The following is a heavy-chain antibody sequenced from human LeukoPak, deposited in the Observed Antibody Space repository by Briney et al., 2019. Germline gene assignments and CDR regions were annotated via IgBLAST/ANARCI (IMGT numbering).Heavy chain of an antibody. J-gene: IGHJ4*02. V-gene: IGHV3-23*01. CDR2: ISSSGDST. CDR3: AKEGWGIAVAGPFNY. D-gene: IGHD6-19*01. CDR1: GFSVITCP. Sequence: GGSLRLSWAGAGFSVITCPISWVRQAPGKGLEWVSAISSSGDSTYYADYVKGRFTISRDNSKNTLYLQMNSLRAEDTAVYYCAKEGWGIAVAGPFNYWGQGTLVTVSS.